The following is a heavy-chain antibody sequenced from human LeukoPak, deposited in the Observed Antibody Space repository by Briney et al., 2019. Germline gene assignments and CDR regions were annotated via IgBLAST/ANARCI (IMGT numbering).Heavy chain of an antibody. V-gene: IGHV3-30*04. Sequence: PGGSLRLSCAASGFTFSSYAMHWVRQAPGKGLEWMAVISYHGRTKYYADSVNGRFTISRDNSNNTLYLQVNSLRAEDTAVYYCARPRYYDVSRSGNYFDYWGQGTLVSVSS. D-gene: IGHD3-3*01. CDR1: GFTFSSYA. CDR3: ARPRYYDVSRSGNYFDY. CDR2: ISYHGRTK. J-gene: IGHJ4*02.